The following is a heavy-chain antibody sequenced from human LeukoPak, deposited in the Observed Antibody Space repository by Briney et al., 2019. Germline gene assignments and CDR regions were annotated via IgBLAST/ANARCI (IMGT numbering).Heavy chain of an antibody. CDR3: ARLLSPRYGMDV. V-gene: IGHV3-48*02. CDR1: GFTFSSYS. D-gene: IGHD3-16*02. CDR2: ISSSSSAI. J-gene: IGHJ6*02. Sequence: GGSLRLSCAASGFTFSSYSMNWVRQAPGKGLERISYISSSSSAIDYADSVKGRFTISRDNAKNSLYLQMNSLRDEDTAVYYCARLLSPRYGMDVWGQGTTVTVSS.